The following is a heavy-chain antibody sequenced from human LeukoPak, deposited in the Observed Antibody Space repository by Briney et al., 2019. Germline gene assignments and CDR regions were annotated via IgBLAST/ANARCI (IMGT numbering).Heavy chain of an antibody. CDR1: GFTFSDYY. CDR2: ISDTASYT. Sequence: GGSLRLSCAASGFTFSDYYMSWIRQAPGKGLEWVSYISDTASYTNYADSVKGRFTISRDNAKNSLYLQMNSLRPEDTAVYYCTRDHSSAYLSYYFDYWGQGTLVTVSS. CDR3: TRDHSSAYLSYYFDY. V-gene: IGHV3-11*05. J-gene: IGHJ4*02. D-gene: IGHD3-22*01.